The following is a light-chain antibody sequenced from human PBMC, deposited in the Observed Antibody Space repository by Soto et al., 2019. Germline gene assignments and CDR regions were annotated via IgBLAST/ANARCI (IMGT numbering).Light chain of an antibody. CDR1: SSDVGGYNY. CDR2: EVT. Sequence: QSALTQPPSASGSPGQSVTISCTGTSSDVGGYNYVSWYQQHPGKAPKLLIYEVTKRPSGVPDRFSGSKSGNTASLTVTGLQADDEADYHCSSYAGNNNLVFGGGTQLTVL. J-gene: IGLJ3*02. V-gene: IGLV2-8*01. CDR3: SSYAGNNNLV.